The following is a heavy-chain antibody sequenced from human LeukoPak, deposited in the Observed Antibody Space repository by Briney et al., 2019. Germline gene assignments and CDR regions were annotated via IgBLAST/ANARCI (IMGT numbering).Heavy chain of an antibody. CDR1: GFNLNRYW. CDR2: IKQDGSEI. V-gene: IGHV3-7*04. Sequence: PGGSLRLSCAASGFNLNRYWMSWVRQAPGKGLECVANIKQDGSEIHFVDSVKGRFTISRDNAKSSLYLQMNRLRGEDTAVYYCARARYGSGGYFFDFWGQGPLVTVSS. D-gene: IGHD3-10*01. CDR3: ARARYGSGGYFFDF. J-gene: IGHJ4*02.